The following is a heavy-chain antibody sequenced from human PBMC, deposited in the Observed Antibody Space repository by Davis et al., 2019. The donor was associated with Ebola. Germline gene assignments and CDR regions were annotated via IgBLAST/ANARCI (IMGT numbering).Heavy chain of an antibody. CDR1: GYTFTSYG. D-gene: IGHD2-8*02. CDR3: ARDYWAGAFDI. Sequence: AASVKVSCKASGYTFTSYGISWVRQAPGQGLEWMGWISAYNGNTNYAQNFQGRVTMTTDTSTSTAYMELRSLRSDDTAVYYCARDYWAGAFDIWGQGTMVTVSS. CDR2: ISAYNGNT. V-gene: IGHV1-18*04. J-gene: IGHJ3*02.